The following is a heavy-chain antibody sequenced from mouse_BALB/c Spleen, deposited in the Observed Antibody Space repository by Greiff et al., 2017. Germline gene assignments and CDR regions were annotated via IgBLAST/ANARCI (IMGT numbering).Heavy chain of an antibody. Sequence: EVHLVESGGGLVKPGGSLKLSCAASGFTFSSYAMSWVRQTPEKRLEWVASISSGGSTYYPDSVKGRFTISRDNARNILYLQMSSLRSEDTAMYYCARYFGDFDYWGQGTTLTVSS. V-gene: IGHV5-6-5*01. CDR1: GFTFSSYA. D-gene: IGHD1-1*02. J-gene: IGHJ2*01. CDR2: ISSGGST. CDR3: ARYFGDFDY.